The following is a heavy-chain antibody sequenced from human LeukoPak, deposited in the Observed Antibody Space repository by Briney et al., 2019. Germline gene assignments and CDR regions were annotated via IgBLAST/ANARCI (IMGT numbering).Heavy chain of an antibody. CDR1: GYTFTDYY. V-gene: IGHV1-2*02. J-gene: IGHJ4*02. CDR2: INPNSGGT. CDR3: VRVRSGSYYLLDY. D-gene: IGHD1-26*01. Sequence: VASVKVSCKTSGYTFTDYYKHWVRQAPGQGLEWMGWINPNSGGTQYAQNLQGRVTMTRDTSISTAYMELTDLKSDDTAIYYCVRVRSGSYYLLDYWGQGTLVTVSS.